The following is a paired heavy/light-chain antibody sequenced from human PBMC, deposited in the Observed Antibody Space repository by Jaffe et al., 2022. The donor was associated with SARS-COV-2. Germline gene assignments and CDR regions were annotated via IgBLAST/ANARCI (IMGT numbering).Heavy chain of an antibody. Sequence: EVQLVESGGGLVQPGGSLRLSCAASGFAFSNYCMTWVRQSPGKGLEWVANIKQDESEKHYVDSVKGRFTISRDNAKNSLYLQMNVLSAEDTAIYYCATHTAESTVYRPVTIWGQGTLVTVSS. CDR2: IKQDESEK. CDR1: GFAFSNYC. J-gene: IGHJ4*02. V-gene: IGHV3-7*03. D-gene: IGHD2-8*02. CDR3: ATHTAESTVYRPVTI.
Light chain of an antibody. J-gene: IGKJ5*01. CDR1: QSVFTSSNNRNY. V-gene: IGKV4-1*01. CDR3: QQYFSTPIT. Sequence: DIVMTQSPDSLAVSLGERATINCKSSQSVFTSSNNRNYLAWYQQKPGQPPKLLIYWASTRASGVPDRFSGSGSGTDFTLTISSLQAEDVSVYYCQQYFSTPITFGQGTRLEIK. CDR2: WAS.